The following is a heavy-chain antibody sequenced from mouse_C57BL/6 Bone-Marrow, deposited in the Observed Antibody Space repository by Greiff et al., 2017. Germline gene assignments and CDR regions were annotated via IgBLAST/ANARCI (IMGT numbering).Heavy chain of an antibody. CDR3: ARDYDYDGTPFDY. V-gene: IGHV1-54*01. Sequence: VQLKQSGAELVRPGTSVKVSCKASGYAFTNYLIEWVKQRPGQGLEWIGVINPGSGGTNYNEKFKGKATLTADKSSSTAYMQLSSLTSEDSAVYFCARDYDYDGTPFDYWGQGTTLTVSS. CDR1: GYAFTNYL. J-gene: IGHJ2*01. CDR2: INPGSGGT. D-gene: IGHD2-4*01.